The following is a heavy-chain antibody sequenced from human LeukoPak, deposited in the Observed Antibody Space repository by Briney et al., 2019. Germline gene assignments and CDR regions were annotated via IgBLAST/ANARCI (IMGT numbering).Heavy chain of an antibody. CDR3: ARKKDYSSRS. J-gene: IGHJ5*02. V-gene: IGHV4-34*01. Sequence: SETLSLTCAVYGGSFSGYYWSWIRQPPGKGLEWIGEINHSGSTNYNPSLKSRVTISVDKSKNQFSLKLSSVTAADTAVYYCARKKDYSSRSWGQGTLVTVSS. CDR2: INHSGST. CDR1: GGSFSGYY. D-gene: IGHD6-13*01.